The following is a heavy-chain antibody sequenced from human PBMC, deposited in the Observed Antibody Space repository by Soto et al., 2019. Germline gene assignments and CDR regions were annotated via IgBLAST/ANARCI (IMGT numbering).Heavy chain of an antibody. V-gene: IGHV1-46*01. Sequence: ASLKVSCLASGYTFTSYYMHWVRQAPGQGLAWMGIINPSGGSTSYAQKFQGRVTMTSDTSTSTVYMELSSLRSEDKAVYYWASSGPNAMVTQLRAFDIWGQGTIVTVSS. J-gene: IGHJ3*02. CDR3: ASSGPNAMVTQLRAFDI. D-gene: IGHD5-18*01. CDR1: GYTFTSYY. CDR2: INPSGGST.